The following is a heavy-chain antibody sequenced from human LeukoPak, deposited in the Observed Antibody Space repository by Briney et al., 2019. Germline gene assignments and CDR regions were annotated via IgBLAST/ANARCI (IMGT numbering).Heavy chain of an antibody. J-gene: IGHJ3*02. D-gene: IGHD3-22*01. CDR1: GGSVTSSGYY. CDR2: IYYSGST. V-gene: IGHV4-61*08. CDR3: ARDSASTGYMNAFDI. Sequence: SETLSLTRTVSGGSVTSSGYYWSWVRQPPGKGLEYIGYIYYSGSTNYNPSLKSRVTISVDTSKNQFSLKLRSVTAADTAVYYCARDSASTGYMNAFDIWGQGTMVTVSS.